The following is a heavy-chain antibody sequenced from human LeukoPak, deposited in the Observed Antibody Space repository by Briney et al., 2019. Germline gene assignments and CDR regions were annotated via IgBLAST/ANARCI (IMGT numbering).Heavy chain of an antibody. CDR3: ARDSAFGLFLTRTMYYYYYMDV. CDR2: ISAYSGNT. Sequence: GASVKVSCKASGYTFTSYGVSWVRQAPGQGLEWMGWISAYSGNTNYAQKLQGRVTMTTDTSTSTAYMELRSLRSDDTAVYYCARDSAFGLFLTRTMYYYYYMDVWGRGTTVTVSS. CDR1: GYTFTSYG. D-gene: IGHD3-10*01. J-gene: IGHJ6*03. V-gene: IGHV1-18*01.